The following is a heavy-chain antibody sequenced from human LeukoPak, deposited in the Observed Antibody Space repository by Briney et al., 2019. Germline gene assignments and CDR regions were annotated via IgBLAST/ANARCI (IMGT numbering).Heavy chain of an antibody. V-gene: IGHV3-74*01. CDR1: GLTFSSYW. CDR3: ARLPTGSSLHY. CDR2: INSDGSST. J-gene: IGHJ4*02. Sequence: QPGGSLRLSCAASGLTFSSYWMHWVRQAPGKGLVWVSSINSDGSSTRYADSVKGRFTISRDIAKNTLYLQMNSLRAEDTAVYYCARLPTGSSLHYWGQGTLVTVSS. D-gene: IGHD6-6*01.